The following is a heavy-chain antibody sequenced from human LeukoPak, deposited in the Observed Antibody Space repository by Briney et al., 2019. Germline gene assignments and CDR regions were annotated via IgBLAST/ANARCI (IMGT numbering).Heavy chain of an antibody. CDR1: GYSISSGYY. J-gene: IGHJ4*02. Sequence: PSETLSLTCAVSGYSISSGYYWGWIRQPPGKGLEWIGSIYHSGSTCYNPSLKSRVTISVDTSKNQFSLKLSSVTAADTAVYYCARLRSTVTYYDFWSGYYTRDYWGQGTLVTVSS. V-gene: IGHV4-38-2*01. D-gene: IGHD3-3*01. CDR2: IYHSGST. CDR3: ARLRSTVTYYDFWSGYYTRDY.